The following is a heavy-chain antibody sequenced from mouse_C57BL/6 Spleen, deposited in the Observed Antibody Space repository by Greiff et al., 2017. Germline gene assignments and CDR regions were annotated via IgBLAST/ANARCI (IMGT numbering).Heavy chain of an antibody. CDR3: ARHRGSGYFDY. V-gene: IGHV5-6*01. CDR2: ISSGGSYT. D-gene: IGHD3-2*02. CDR1: GFTFSSYG. Sequence: EVKLVESGGDLVKPGGSLKLSCAASGFTFSSYGMSWVRQTPDKRLEWVATISSGGSYTYYPDSVKGRFTFSRDNAKNTLYLQMSSLKSEDTAMYYCARHRGSGYFDYWGQGTTLTVSS. J-gene: IGHJ2*01.